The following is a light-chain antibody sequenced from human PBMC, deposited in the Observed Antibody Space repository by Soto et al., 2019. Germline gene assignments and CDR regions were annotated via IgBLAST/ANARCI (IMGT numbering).Light chain of an antibody. J-gene: IGLJ1*01. V-gene: IGLV1-44*01. CDR1: SSNNGSNT. CDR2: SNN. Sequence: QSVLTQAPSASGTPGQRVTISCSGSSSNNGSNTVNWYQQLPGTAPKLLSYSNNQRPSGVPDRFSGSKSGTSASLAISGLQSEAEADYYCAAWDDSLNGFYVFGTGTKVTVL. CDR3: AAWDDSLNGFYV.